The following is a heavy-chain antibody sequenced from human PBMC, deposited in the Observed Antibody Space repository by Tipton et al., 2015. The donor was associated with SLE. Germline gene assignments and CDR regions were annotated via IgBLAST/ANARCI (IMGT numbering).Heavy chain of an antibody. V-gene: IGHV4-34*01. J-gene: IGHJ4*02. D-gene: IGHD3-3*01. CDR2: INHSGST. CDR3: VRGKDFWSGYYMDY. Sequence: TLSLTCAVYGGSFSGYYWSWIRQPPGKGLEWIGEINHSGSTNYNPSLKSRVTISVDTSKNQFSLKLSSVTAADTAVYYCVRGKDFWSGYYMDYWGQGTLVTVSS. CDR1: GGSFSGYY.